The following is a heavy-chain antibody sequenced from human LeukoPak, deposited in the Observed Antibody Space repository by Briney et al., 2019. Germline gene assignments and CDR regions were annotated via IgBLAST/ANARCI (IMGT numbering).Heavy chain of an antibody. Sequence: GGSLRLSCAASGFTFSNAWMNWVRQAPGKGLEWVGRIKSKTDGGTTDYAAPVKGRFTISRDGSKNTLYLQMNSLKTEDTAVYYCTTERVTYYDFWSGYYPAGVDYWGQGTLVTVSS. V-gene: IGHV3-15*07. D-gene: IGHD3-3*01. CDR1: GFTFSNAW. CDR2: IKSKTDGGTT. CDR3: TTERVTYYDFWSGYYPAGVDY. J-gene: IGHJ4*02.